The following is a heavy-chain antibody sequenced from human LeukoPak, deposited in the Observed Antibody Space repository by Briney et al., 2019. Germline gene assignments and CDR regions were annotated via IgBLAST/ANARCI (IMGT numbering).Heavy chain of an antibody. CDR1: GGSFSGYY. CDR3: ARGGMTTVTKLDY. J-gene: IGHJ4*02. V-gene: IGHV4-34*01. CDR2: INHSGST. Sequence: SETLSLTCAVYGGSFSGYYWSWIRQPPGKGLEWIGEINHSGSTNYNPSLKSRVTISVDTSKNQFSLKLSSVTAADTAVYYCARGGMTTVTKLDYWGQGTLVTVSS. D-gene: IGHD4-17*01.